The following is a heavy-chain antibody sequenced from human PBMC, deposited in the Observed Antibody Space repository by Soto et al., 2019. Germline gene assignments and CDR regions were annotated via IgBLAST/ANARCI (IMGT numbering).Heavy chain of an antibody. J-gene: IGHJ4*02. CDR1: GYTFTSYH. V-gene: IGHV1-46*01. CDR3: ARESDSSSSGGIFGY. CDR2: INPSGGST. D-gene: IGHD6-6*01. Sequence: ASVKVSCKASGYTFTSYHMHWVRQAPGQGLEWMGIINPSGGSTNYAQKFQGRVTMTRDTSTSTVYMELSSLRSEDTAVYYCARESDSSSSGGIFGYWGQGTLVTVSS.